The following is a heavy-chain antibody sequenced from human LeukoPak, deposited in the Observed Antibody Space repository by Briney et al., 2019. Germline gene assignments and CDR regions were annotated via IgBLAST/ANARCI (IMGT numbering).Heavy chain of an antibody. D-gene: IGHD6-13*01. CDR3: AREFKLAAAGTPHYYYGMDV. Sequence: GGSLRLSCAASGFTFSSYAMHWVRQAPGKGLEWVAVISYDGSNKYYADSVKGRFTISRDNSKNTLYLQMNSLRAEDTAVYYCAREFKLAAAGTPHYYYGMDVWGQGTTVTVSS. CDR2: ISYDGSNK. CDR1: GFTFSSYA. V-gene: IGHV3-30*04. J-gene: IGHJ6*02.